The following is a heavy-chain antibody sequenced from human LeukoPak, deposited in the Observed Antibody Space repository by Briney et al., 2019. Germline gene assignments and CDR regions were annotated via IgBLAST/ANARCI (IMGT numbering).Heavy chain of an antibody. CDR1: GFTFSSYG. Sequence: GGTLRLSCAASGFTFSSYGMHWVRQAPGKGLEWVAFIRYDGSNKYYADSVKGRFTISRENAKNSLYLQMNSLRAEDTALYYCAKKGSGMVGAFDIWGQGTMVTVSS. CDR3: AKKGSGMVGAFDI. V-gene: IGHV3-30*02. J-gene: IGHJ3*02. CDR2: IRYDGSNK. D-gene: IGHD3-10*01.